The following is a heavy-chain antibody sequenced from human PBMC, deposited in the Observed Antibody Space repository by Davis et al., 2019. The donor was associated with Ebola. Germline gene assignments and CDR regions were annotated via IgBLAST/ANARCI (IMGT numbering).Heavy chain of an antibody. J-gene: IGHJ5*02. V-gene: IGHV4-59*08. CDR3: ARLWITTGTVNWFDP. CDR1: GDSISS. Sequence: GSLRLSCAVSGDSISSSWIRQPPGKGLEWIGYIYYSGSTNYNPSLKSRVTISVDTSKNQFSLKLSSVTAADTAVYYCARLWITTGTVNWFDPWGQGTLVTVSS. D-gene: IGHD1-1*01. CDR2: IYYSGST.